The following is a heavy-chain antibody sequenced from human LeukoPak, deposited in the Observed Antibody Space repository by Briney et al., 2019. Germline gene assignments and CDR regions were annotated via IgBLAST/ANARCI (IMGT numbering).Heavy chain of an antibody. D-gene: IGHD2-21*01. Sequence: GGSLRLSCVASGFTFSSSWMIWVRQAPGKGLEWVGRIKSKTDGGAIDYAAPVKGRFSISRDDSKDTMFLQMNNLKSDDTAVYYCATHIPWDIWGPGTMVTVSS. J-gene: IGHJ3*02. CDR1: GFTFSSSW. CDR2: IKSKTDGGAI. V-gene: IGHV3-15*01. CDR3: ATHIPWDI.